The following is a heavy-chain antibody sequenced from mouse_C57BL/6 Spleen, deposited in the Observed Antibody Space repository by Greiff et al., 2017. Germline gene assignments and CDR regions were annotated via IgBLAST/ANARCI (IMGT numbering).Heavy chain of an antibody. CDR1: GYTFTSYW. V-gene: IGHV1-72*01. Sequence: QVQLQQPGAELVKPGASVKLSCKASGYTFTSYWMHWVKQRPGRGLEGIGRIDPNSGGTKYNEKFTSKATLTVDKPASTAYMQLSSLTSEDSAVYYGARWEITTVVDLYAMDYWGQGTSVTVAS. CDR2: IDPNSGGT. J-gene: IGHJ4*01. D-gene: IGHD1-1*01. CDR3: ARWEITTVVDLYAMDY.